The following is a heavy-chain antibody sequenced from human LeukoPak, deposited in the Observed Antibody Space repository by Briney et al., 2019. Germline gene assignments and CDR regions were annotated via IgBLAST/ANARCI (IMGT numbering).Heavy chain of an antibody. J-gene: IGHJ1*01. CDR1: GGTFSSYA. Sequence: SVKVSCKASGGTFSSYAISWVRQAPGQGLEWMGGIIPIFGTANYAQKFQGRVTITADESTSTAYMELSSLRSEDTAVYYCARSTVAGNAGYFQHWGQGTLVTVS. D-gene: IGHD6-19*01. V-gene: IGHV1-69*13. CDR2: IIPIFGTA. CDR3: ARSTVAGNAGYFQH.